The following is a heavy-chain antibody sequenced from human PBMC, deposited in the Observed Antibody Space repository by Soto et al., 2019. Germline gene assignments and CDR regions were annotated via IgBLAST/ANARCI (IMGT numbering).Heavy chain of an antibody. CDR3: ASPDCSSTSCYGGGSDAFDI. CDR2: IDPSDSYT. Sequence: GESLKISCKGSGYSFTSYWISWVRRMPGKGLEWMGRIDPSDSYTNYSPSFQGHVTISADKSISTAYLQWSSLKASDTAMYYCASPDCSSTSCYGGGSDAFDIWGQGTMVTVSS. V-gene: IGHV5-10-1*01. D-gene: IGHD2-2*01. CDR1: GYSFTSYW. J-gene: IGHJ3*02.